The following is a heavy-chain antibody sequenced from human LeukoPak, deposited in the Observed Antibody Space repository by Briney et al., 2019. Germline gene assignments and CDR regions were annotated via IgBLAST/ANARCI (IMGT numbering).Heavy chain of an antibody. V-gene: IGHV5-51*01. CDR3: ARSLDGWYGSGPWFDP. J-gene: IGHJ5*02. CDR1: GYSFTTYW. Sequence: GESLKISCKGSGYSFTTYWIGWVRQMPGKGLEWMGIIYPGDSDTRYSPSFQGQVTISADKSISTAYLQWSSLKASDTAMYYCARSLDGWYGSGPWFDPWGQGTLVTVSS. CDR2: IYPGDSDT. D-gene: IGHD6-19*01.